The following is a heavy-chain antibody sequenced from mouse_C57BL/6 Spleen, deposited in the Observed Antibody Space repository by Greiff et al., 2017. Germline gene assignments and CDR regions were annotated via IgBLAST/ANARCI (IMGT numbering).Heavy chain of an antibody. J-gene: IGHJ3*01. D-gene: IGHD2-1*01. CDR2: IDPETGGT. CDR1: GYTFTDYE. V-gene: IGHV1-15*01. CDR3: LYGNYITWFAY. Sequence: VQLQQSGAELVRPGASVTLSCKASGYTFTDYEMHWVKQTPVHGLEWIGAIDPETGGTAYNQKFKGNAILTADKSSSTAYMELRSLTSEDSAVYYCLYGNYITWFAYWGQGTLVTVSA.